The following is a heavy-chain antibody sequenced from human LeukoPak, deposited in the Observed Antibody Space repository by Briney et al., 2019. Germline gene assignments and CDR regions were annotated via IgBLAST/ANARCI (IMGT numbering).Heavy chain of an antibody. CDR1: GGSISTYY. Sequence: SETLSLTCTVSGGSISTYYWSWIRQPPGKGLEWIGYIYYSGSTNYNPSLKSRVTISVDTSKNQFSLKLSSVTAADTAVYYCASSVLGVRSAFDIWGQGTMVTVSS. CDR3: ASSVLGVRSAFDI. J-gene: IGHJ3*02. CDR2: IYYSGST. D-gene: IGHD2-15*01. V-gene: IGHV4-59*01.